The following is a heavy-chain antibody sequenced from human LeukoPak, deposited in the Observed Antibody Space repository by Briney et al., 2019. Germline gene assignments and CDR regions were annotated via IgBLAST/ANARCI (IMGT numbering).Heavy chain of an antibody. V-gene: IGHV4-39*07. CDR2: IYYSGTT. CDR3: ARDFSSSSTVYYYYYMDV. CDR1: GGSISSRTYY. Sequence: PSETLSLTCTVSGGSISSRTYYWRWIRQPPGKGLEWIGTIYYSGTTYYNPSLKGRVTISLDTSKNQFSLKLSSVTAGDTAIYYCARDFSSSSTVYYYYYMDVWGKGTTVTVSS. J-gene: IGHJ6*03. D-gene: IGHD6-6*01.